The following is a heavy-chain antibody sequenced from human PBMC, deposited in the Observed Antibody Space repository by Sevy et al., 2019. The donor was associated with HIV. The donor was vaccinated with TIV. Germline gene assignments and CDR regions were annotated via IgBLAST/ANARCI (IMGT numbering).Heavy chain of an antibody. J-gene: IGHJ4*02. CDR1: GFTFSKYS. Sequence: GGSLRISRAASGFTFSKYSMSWVRQPPGKGLERVSTLSFGCGEISYEDSVKGRFTIARDNFKSSVYLQMNNRRPEDSDGDNCASYGCIKPHDYWGQATRVTDSS. CDR2: LSFGCGEI. V-gene: IGHV3-23*01. D-gene: IGHD5-18*01. CDR3: ASYGCIKPHDY.